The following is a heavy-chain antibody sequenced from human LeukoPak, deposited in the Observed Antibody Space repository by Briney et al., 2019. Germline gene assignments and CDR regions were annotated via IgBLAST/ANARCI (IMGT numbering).Heavy chain of an antibody. CDR1: GFTFSSYW. CDR2: ISSSGSTI. CDR3: ARGHRSSSWYVSRYYYYMDV. V-gene: IGHV3-48*04. D-gene: IGHD6-13*01. Sequence: GGSLRLSCAASGFTFSSYWMSWVRQAPGKGLEWVSYISSSGSTIYYADSVKGRFTISRDNAKNSLYLQMNSLRAEDTAVYYCARGHRSSSWYVSRYYYYMDVWGKGTTVTISS. J-gene: IGHJ6*03.